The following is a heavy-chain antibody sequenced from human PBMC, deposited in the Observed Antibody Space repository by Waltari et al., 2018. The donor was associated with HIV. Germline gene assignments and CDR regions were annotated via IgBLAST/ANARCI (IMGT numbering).Heavy chain of an antibody. J-gene: IGHJ3*02. Sequence: EVQLVESGGDLVKPGGSLRLSCVGSGFTFSSYTMNWVRRAPGKGLEWVSSLSSSSDLAFYTDSVKGRFTISRDNSKNSLFLQMNNLRADDTAVYYCARNQFCSGGSCRDAFDIWGQGAAVSVSA. CDR3: ARNQFCSGGSCRDAFDI. CDR2: LSSSSDLA. D-gene: IGHD2-15*01. V-gene: IGHV3-21*02. CDR1: GFTFSSYT.